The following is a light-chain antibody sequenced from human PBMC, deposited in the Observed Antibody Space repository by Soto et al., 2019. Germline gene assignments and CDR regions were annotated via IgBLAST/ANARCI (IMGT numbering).Light chain of an antibody. V-gene: IGKV3D-15*01. CDR3: QQYNNGATWA. Sequence: EIVMTQSPATLSVSPGERATLSCRASQSVSSDSLAWYQQKPGQAPRLLIYGASTRATGIPARFRGSGSGTEITLTISSMQSEDLAVYFCQQYNNGATWAFGQGTKVDI. CDR2: GAS. CDR1: QSVSSD. J-gene: IGKJ1*01.